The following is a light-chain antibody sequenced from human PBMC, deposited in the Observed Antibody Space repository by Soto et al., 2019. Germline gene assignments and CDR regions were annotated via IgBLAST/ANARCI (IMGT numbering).Light chain of an antibody. Sequence: QSVLTQPPSASGTPGQRVTISCSGSSSNIGTNTVIWYQQLPGTAPKLLIYSNNQRPSGVPDRFSGSKSVTSASLAISGLQSEDEADYYCASWDVLLVVFGGGTQLTVL. V-gene: IGLV1-44*01. CDR1: SSNIGTNT. CDR2: SNN. CDR3: ASWDVLLVV. J-gene: IGLJ2*01.